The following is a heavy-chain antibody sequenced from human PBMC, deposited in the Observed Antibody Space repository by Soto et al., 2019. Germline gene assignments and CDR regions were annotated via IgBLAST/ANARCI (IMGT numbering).Heavy chain of an antibody. J-gene: IGHJ6*02. Sequence: QVQLVQSGPEVKTPGASVRVSCKSSGYTFGAYYIHWVRQAPGQGLEWMGWVSPLSGGTNIAQRLQGRLKLPTDGSINTVFMELSSLRSGDTDLYFCAREFDSGDLGLDLWGQGTTVSVS. CDR1: GYTFGAYY. CDR3: AREFDSGDLGLDL. D-gene: IGHD2-21*01. V-gene: IGHV1-2*02. CDR2: VSPLSGGT.